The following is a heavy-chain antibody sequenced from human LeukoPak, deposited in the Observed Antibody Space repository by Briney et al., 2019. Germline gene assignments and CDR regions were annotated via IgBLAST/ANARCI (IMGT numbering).Heavy chain of an antibody. V-gene: IGHV3-23*01. Sequence: GGSLRLSCAASGFTFSTYTMAWVRQAPGGGLEWVSGISDNGGRTYYADSVKGRFAISRDDSKSTLYLQMNSLRGEDTAVYYCAKDFGRNLGGPGYWGRGTLVIVSS. J-gene: IGHJ4*02. CDR3: AKDFGRNLGGPGY. CDR1: GFTFSTYT. D-gene: IGHD1-14*01. CDR2: ISDNGGRT.